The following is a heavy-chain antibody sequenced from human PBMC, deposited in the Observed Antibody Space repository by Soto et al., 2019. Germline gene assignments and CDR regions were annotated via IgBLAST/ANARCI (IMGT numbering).Heavy chain of an antibody. V-gene: IGHV1-69*13. CDR3: ARDCGIVGATSWFDP. CDR2: IIPIFGTA. J-gene: IGHJ5*02. D-gene: IGHD1-26*01. CDR1: GGTFSSYA. Sequence: GASVKVSCKASGGTFSSYAISWVRQAPGQGLEWMGGIIPIFGTANYAQKSQGRVTITADESTSTAYMELSSLRSEDTAVYYCARDCGIVGATSWFDPWGQGTLVTVSS.